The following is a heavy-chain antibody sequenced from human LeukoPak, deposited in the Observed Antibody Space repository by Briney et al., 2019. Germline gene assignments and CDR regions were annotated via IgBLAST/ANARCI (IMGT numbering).Heavy chain of an antibody. D-gene: IGHD3-3*01. CDR2: IYYSGST. J-gene: IGHJ4*02. CDR1: GGSISSYY. V-gene: IGHV4-59*01. Sequence: PSETLSLTCTVSGGSISSYYWSWLRQPPGKGLEWIGYIYYSGSTNYNPSLKSRVTISVDTSKNQFSLKLSSVTAADTAVYYCARAPDFWSSFDYWGQGTLVTVSS. CDR3: ARAPDFWSSFDY.